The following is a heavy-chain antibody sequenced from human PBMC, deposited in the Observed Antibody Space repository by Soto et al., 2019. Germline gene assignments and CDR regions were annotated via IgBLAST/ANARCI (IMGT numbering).Heavy chain of an antibody. CDR1: GFTFSDYW. J-gene: IGHJ6*02. D-gene: IGHD4-17*01. V-gene: IGHV3-74*01. CDR2: IKFDGSFT. Sequence: EVQLVESGGGLVQPGGSLRLSCVASGFTFSDYWMHWVRQAPGKGLVWVSRIKFDGSFTSHADSVKGRFTISRDNARNTVHLQMDSLRAEYTGVYYCARGLRNYYGVDVWGQGTTVTASS. CDR3: ARGLRNYYGVDV.